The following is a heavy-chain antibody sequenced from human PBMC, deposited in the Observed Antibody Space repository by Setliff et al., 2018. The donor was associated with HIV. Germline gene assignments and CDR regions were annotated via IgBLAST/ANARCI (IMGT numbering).Heavy chain of an antibody. J-gene: IGHJ4*02. D-gene: IGHD3-22*01. Sequence: ASVKVSCKASGYTFTSCYMHWVRQAPGQGLEWMGIINPSGGSTSYAQKFQGRVTITADKSTSTSYMHLSSLRAEDTAVYFCARGGDYDSSGYYVTWGQGSLVTVSS. V-gene: IGHV1-46*01. CDR3: ARGGDYDSSGYYVT. CDR2: INPSGGST. CDR1: GYTFTSCY.